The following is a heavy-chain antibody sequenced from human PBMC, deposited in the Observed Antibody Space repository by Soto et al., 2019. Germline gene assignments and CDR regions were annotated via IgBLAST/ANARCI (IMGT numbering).Heavy chain of an antibody. V-gene: IGHV1-2*02. J-gene: IGHJ5*02. CDR2: INPNSGGT. D-gene: IGHD6-13*01. CDR1: GYTFTGYY. CDR3: ARHDGHSRGGQLWFDP. Sequence: GASVKVSCKASGYTFTGYYMHWVRQAPGQGLEWMGWINPNSGGTNYAQKFQGRVTMTRDTSISTDYMELSRLRSDDTPVYYCARHDGHSRGGQLWFDPWGRGTLVTV.